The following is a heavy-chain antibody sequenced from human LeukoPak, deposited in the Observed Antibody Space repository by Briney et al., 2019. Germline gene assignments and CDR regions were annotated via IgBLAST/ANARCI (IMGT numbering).Heavy chain of an antibody. Sequence: GASVKVSCKASGGTFSSYAISWVRQAPGQGLEWMGGIIPIFGTANYAQKFQGRVTITADESTSTAYMELSSLRSEDTAVYYCARVGLAYYYDSSGYYFPVDYWGQGTLVTVSS. D-gene: IGHD3-22*01. CDR3: ARVGLAYYYDSSGYYFPVDY. V-gene: IGHV1-69*13. CDR2: IIPIFGTA. CDR1: GGTFSSYA. J-gene: IGHJ4*02.